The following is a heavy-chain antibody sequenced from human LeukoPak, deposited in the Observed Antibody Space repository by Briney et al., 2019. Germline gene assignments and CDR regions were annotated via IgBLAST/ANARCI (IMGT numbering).Heavy chain of an antibody. CDR2: ISSSSSYI. CDR1: GFTFSSYS. V-gene: IGHV3-21*01. D-gene: IGHD5-12*01. Sequence: PGGSLRLSCVASGFTFSSYSMNWVRQAPGKGLEWVSSISSSSSYIYYADSVKGRFTISRDNAKNSLYLQMNSLRAEDTAVYYCARGIYSGYEAIDYWGQGTLVTVSS. J-gene: IGHJ4*02. CDR3: ARGIYSGYEAIDY.